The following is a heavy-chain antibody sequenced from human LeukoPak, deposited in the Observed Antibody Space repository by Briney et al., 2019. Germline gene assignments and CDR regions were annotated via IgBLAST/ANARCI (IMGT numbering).Heavy chain of an antibody. CDR1: GFTVSSNY. CDR3: ARDLGGSYRLGWFDP. J-gene: IGHJ5*02. V-gene: IGHV3-66*02. D-gene: IGHD1-26*01. CDR2: IYSGGST. Sequence: GGSLRLSCAASGFTVSSNYMSWVRQAPGKGLEWVSVIYSGGSTYYADSVKGRFTISRDNSKNTLYLQMNSLRAEDTAVYYCARDLGGSYRLGWFDPWGQGTLVTVSS.